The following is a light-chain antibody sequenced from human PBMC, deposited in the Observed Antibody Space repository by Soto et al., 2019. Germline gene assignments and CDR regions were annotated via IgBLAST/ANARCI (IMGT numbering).Light chain of an antibody. Sequence: EVVLTQSPGTLSLSPGERATLSCMASQSVSNNYFAWYQQKPGQAPRLLIFGSSDRATGIPDRFSGSGSGTDFTLTISRLEPEDFAGYYCQQYGSSPPYTFGQGTKLEIK. CDR3: QQYGSSPPYT. CDR1: QSVSNNY. CDR2: GSS. V-gene: IGKV3-20*01. J-gene: IGKJ2*01.